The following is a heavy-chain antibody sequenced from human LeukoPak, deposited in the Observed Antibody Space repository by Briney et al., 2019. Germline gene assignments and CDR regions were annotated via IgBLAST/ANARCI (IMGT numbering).Heavy chain of an antibody. CDR2: ISSSSSYI. CDR3: ARVEVGAANRQWYGMDV. D-gene: IGHD2-15*01. CDR1: GFTFSSYS. J-gene: IGHJ6*02. Sequence: GGSLRLSCAASGFTFSSYSRSWIRQAPGKGLEWVSYISSSSSYIYYAYSVKGRFTISRDNAKNSLYLQMNSLRAEDTAVYDCARVEVGAANRQWYGMDVWGQGTTVTVSS. V-gene: IGHV3-21*01.